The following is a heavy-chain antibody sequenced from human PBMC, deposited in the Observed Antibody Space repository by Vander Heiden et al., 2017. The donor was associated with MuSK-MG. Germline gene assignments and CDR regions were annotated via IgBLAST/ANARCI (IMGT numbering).Heavy chain of an antibody. D-gene: IGHD6-19*01. J-gene: IGHJ4*02. V-gene: IGHV3-7*01. CDR1: GFTFSDYW. CDR2: IKRDGSEK. CDR3: AKDRYSSGWYWVY. Sequence: EVQLVESGGGLVQPGGSLRLSCAASGFTFSDYWMSWVRQAPGKGLEWVANIKRDGSEKYYVDSVKGRFTISRDNAKNSAYLQMNSLRAEDTAVYYCAKDRYSSGWYWVYWGQGTLVTVSS.